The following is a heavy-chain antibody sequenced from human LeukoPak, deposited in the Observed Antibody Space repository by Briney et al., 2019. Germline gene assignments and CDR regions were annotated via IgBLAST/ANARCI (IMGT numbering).Heavy chain of an antibody. V-gene: IGHV4-59*01. D-gene: IGHD3-10*01. CDR2: IYYSGST. Sequence: SETLSLTCTVSGGSMSTYYWSWIRQSPGKGLEWIGYIYYSGSTSYNPSLKSRLTISIDTSKTQFSLKLSSVTAADTAVYYCARVVYSGSWGYFDYWGQGILVTVSS. CDR1: GGSMSTYY. CDR3: ARVVYSGSWGYFDY. J-gene: IGHJ4*02.